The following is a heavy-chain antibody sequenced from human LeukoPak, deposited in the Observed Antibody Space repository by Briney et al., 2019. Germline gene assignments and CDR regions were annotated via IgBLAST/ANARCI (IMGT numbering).Heavy chain of an antibody. CDR3: AREGEYYDRSDDYYGMDV. Sequence: GGSLRLSCAASGFTFSSYWMNWARQAPGKGLEWVASINHNGNVNYYVDSVKGRFTISRDNAKNRLFLQMSSLRAEDTALYYCAREGEYYDRSDDYYGMDVWGQGTTVTVS. D-gene: IGHD3-22*01. V-gene: IGHV3-7*01. CDR2: INHNGNVN. CDR1: GFTFSSYW. J-gene: IGHJ6*02.